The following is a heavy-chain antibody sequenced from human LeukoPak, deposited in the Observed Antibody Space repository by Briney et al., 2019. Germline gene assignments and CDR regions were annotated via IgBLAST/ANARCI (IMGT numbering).Heavy chain of an antibody. J-gene: IGHJ4*02. V-gene: IGHV3-23*01. Sequence: GGSLRLSCAASGFTFSSYAMSWFRQAPVKGLEWVSAISGSGGSTYYADSVKGRFTISRDNSKNTLYLQMNSLRAEDTAVYYCAKDPHPIVVVAFTDYWGQGTLVTVSS. CDR2: ISGSGGST. CDR3: AKDPHPIVVVAFTDY. D-gene: IGHD3-22*01. CDR1: GFTFSSYA.